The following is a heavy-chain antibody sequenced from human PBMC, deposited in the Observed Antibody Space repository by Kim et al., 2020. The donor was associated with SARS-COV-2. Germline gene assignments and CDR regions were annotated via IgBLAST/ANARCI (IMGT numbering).Heavy chain of an antibody. V-gene: IGHV3-21*01. CDR2: ISSSSSYI. Sequence: GGSLRLSCAASGVTFSSYSMNWVRQAPGKGLEWVSSISSSSSYIYYADLVKGRFTISRDNAKNSLYLQMNSLRAEESAVYYCASDTGYSSSWTAGGGYYFDYWGQGPLVTVSS. CDR3: ASDTGYSSSWTAGGGYYFDY. D-gene: IGHD6-13*01. CDR1: GVTFSSYS. J-gene: IGHJ4*02.